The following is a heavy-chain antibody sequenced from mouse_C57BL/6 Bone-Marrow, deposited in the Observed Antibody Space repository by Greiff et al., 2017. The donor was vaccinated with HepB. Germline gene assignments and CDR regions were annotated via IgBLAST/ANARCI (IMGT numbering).Heavy chain of an antibody. CDR1: GFTFSDAW. V-gene: IGHV6-6*01. CDR3: TRVTTVVARDYFDY. CDR2: IRNKANNHAT. J-gene: IGHJ2*01. D-gene: IGHD1-1*01. Sequence: EVKLEESGGGLVQPGGSMKLSCAASGFTFSDAWMDWVRQSPEKGLEWVAEIRNKANNHATYYAESVKGRFTISRDDSKSSVYLQMNSLRAEDTGIYYCTRVTTVVARDYFDYWGQGTTLTVSS.